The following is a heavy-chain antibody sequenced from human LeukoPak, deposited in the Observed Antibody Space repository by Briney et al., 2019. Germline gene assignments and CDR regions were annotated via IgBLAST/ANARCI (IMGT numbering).Heavy chain of an antibody. Sequence: GGSLRLSCAASGFTFSSYWMSWVRQAPGKGLEWVASIKQDGSDKYYVDSVKGRFTISRDNAKNSLFLQMNSLRAEDTAVFYCARDRGDGWFDPWGQGTLVTVSS. CDR1: GFTFSSYW. D-gene: IGHD2-21*01. J-gene: IGHJ5*02. CDR3: ARDRGDGWFDP. V-gene: IGHV3-7*05. CDR2: IKQDGSDK.